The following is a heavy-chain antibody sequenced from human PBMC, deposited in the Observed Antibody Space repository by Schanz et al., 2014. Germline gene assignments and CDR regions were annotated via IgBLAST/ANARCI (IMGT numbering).Heavy chain of an antibody. CDR1: GFTFNSYA. V-gene: IGHV3-23*04. CDR3: AKGMGYCSGGTCYDYYYYGLDV. Sequence: EVRLVESGGGLVQPGGSLRLSCAASGFTFNSYAMTWVRQAPGKGLEWVSSISHSGGSKYYADSVKGRFTISRDNSENTLYLQMNSLSADDTAVFYCAKGMGYCSGGTCYDYYYYGLDVWGQGTTGTVS. CDR2: ISHSGGSK. J-gene: IGHJ6*02. D-gene: IGHD2-15*01.